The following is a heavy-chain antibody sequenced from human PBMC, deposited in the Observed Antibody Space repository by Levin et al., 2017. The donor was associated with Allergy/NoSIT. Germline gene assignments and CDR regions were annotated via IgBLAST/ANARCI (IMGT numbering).Heavy chain of an antibody. CDR1: GFTFSTYA. CDR2: ITDSGRT. J-gene: IGHJ4*02. CDR3: AKEMTRVIPVFDY. V-gene: IGHV3-23*01. D-gene: IGHD4-17*01. Sequence: GGSLRLSCAASGFTFSTYAMSWVRQAPGKGLEWVSAITDSGRTYYADSAKGRFTVSRDNSKNTLYLQMNSLRADDTAVYYCAKEMTRVIPVFDYWGQGTLVTVSS.